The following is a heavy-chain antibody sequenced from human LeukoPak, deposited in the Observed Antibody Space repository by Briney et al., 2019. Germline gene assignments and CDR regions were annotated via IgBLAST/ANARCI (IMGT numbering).Heavy chain of an antibody. CDR1: GYSFTSNW. J-gene: IGHJ4*02. CDR2: IYPGDSDT. V-gene: IGHV5-51*01. Sequence: GESLKISCKVSGYSFTSNWIVWVRQKPGEGLEWMGIIYPGDSDTRYSPSFQGQVTISVDKSINTAYLQWSSRKASHTAMYFCARPAAGTAPYFDYWGQGTLVTGSS. D-gene: IGHD6-19*01. CDR3: ARPAAGTAPYFDY.